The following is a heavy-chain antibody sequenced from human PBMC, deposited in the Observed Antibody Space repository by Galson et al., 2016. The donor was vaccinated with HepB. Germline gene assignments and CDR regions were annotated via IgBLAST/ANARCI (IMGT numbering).Heavy chain of an antibody. Sequence: SETLSLTCTVSGGSVSTGSYYWSWIRQPPGKGLEWIGYIYYSGSTNYNPSLKSRVTISVDTSKNQFSLKLSSVTAADTAVYYCARDNYYGSSGYYAAEYFQRWGQGTLVTVSS. CDR2: IYYSGST. D-gene: IGHD3-22*01. J-gene: IGHJ1*01. CDR3: ARDNYYGSSGYYAAEYFQR. V-gene: IGHV4-61*01. CDR1: GGSVSTGSYY.